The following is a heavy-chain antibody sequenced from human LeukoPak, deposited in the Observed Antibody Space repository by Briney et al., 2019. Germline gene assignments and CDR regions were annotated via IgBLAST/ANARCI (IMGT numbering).Heavy chain of an antibody. CDR3: ARVSLEGDDAFDI. J-gene: IGHJ3*02. Sequence: SETLSLTCAVYGGSFSGYYWSWIRQPPGKGLEWIGEINHSGSTNYNPSLKSRVTISVDTSKNQFSLKLSSVTAADTAVYYCARVSLEGDDAFDIWGQGTMVTVSS. CDR1: GGSFSGYY. V-gene: IGHV4-34*01. CDR2: INHSGST. D-gene: IGHD1-1*01.